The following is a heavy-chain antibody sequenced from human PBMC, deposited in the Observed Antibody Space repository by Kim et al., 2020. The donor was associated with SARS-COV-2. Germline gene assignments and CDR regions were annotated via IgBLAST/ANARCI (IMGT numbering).Heavy chain of an antibody. CDR2: IWYDGSNK. V-gene: IGHV3-33*06. J-gene: IGHJ6*02. CDR1: GFTFSSYA. CDR3: AKQGPVVVVAAPTQYYYYYYGMDV. D-gene: IGHD2-15*01. Sequence: GGSLRLSCAASGFTFSSYAMHWVRQAPGKGLEWVAVIWYDGSNKYYADSVKGLFTISRDNSKNTLYLQMNSLRAEDTAVYYCAKQGPVVVVAAPTQYYYYYYGMDVWGQGTTVTVSS.